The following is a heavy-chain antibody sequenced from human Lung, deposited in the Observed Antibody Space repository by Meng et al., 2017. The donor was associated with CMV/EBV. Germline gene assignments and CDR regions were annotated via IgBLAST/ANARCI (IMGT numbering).Heavy chain of an antibody. D-gene: IGHD3-10*01. Sequence: GGSLRLXXAASGFTFSSYAMHWVRQAPGKGLEWVAVISYDGSNKYYADSVKGRFTISRDNSKNTLYLQMNSLRAEDTAVYYCARDRTAGLWFGELVYGPDLGYWGQGXLVTVSS. CDR2: ISYDGSNK. CDR1: GFTFSSYA. V-gene: IGHV3-30*04. CDR3: ARDRTAGLWFGELVYGPDLGY. J-gene: IGHJ4*02.